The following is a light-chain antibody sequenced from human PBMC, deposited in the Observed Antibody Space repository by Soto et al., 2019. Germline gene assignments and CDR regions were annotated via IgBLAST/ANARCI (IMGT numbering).Light chain of an antibody. V-gene: IGKV1-5*03. CDR2: ATS. CDR3: QHYKYYWT. Sequence: DIQMTQSPSTLSASVGDRVTITCRASQTLNDWLAWYQHKPGQGPKPLIYATSKLETGVPPRFSGSGYGTEFTLTINGLQPDDSATYFCQHYKYYWTFGQGTKVEVK. J-gene: IGKJ1*01. CDR1: QTLNDW.